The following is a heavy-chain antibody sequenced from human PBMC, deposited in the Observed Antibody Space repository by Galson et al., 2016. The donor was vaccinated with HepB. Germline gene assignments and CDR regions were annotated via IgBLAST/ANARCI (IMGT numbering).Heavy chain of an antibody. D-gene: IGHD6-25*01. CDR2: VHPSGGSI. J-gene: IGHJ2*01. Sequence: SVKVSCKASGYTFTSYFVHWVRQAPGQGLEWMGIVHPSGGSINYAQQFQGRVTMTRDTSTSTVYMELSSLRSEDTAVYYCARGPSLWYFDPWGRGTLVTVSS. V-gene: IGHV1-46*01. CDR1: GYTFTSYF. CDR3: ARGPSLWYFDP.